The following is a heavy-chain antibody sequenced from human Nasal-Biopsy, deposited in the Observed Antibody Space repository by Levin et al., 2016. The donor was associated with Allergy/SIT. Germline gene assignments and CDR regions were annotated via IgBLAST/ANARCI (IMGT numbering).Heavy chain of an antibody. Sequence: SGPTLVKPTQTLTLTCTFSGFSLSSKVAGVGWIRLPPGKALEWLGSIYWDDDRRYNPSLRWRLTITKDASKNQVVLKMTNMERVDTATYFCAHSRDYYESSGHYVSPSYFDPWGQGTLVTVSS. V-gene: IGHV2-5*02. J-gene: IGHJ5*02. CDR3: AHSRDYYESSGHYVSPSYFDP. CDR2: IYWDDDR. CDR1: GFSLSSKVAG. D-gene: IGHD3-22*01.